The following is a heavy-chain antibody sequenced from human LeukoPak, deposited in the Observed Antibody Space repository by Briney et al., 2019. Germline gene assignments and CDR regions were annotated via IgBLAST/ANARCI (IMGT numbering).Heavy chain of an antibody. J-gene: IGHJ3*02. D-gene: IGHD3-10*01. V-gene: IGHV1-69*06. Sequence: SVKVSCKASGGTFSSYAISWVRQAPGQGLEWMGGIIPIFGTANYAQKFQGRVTITADKSTSTAYMELSSLRSEDTAVYCCARKFVFPTGSDAFDIWGQGTMVTVSS. CDR2: IIPIFGTA. CDR1: GGTFSSYA. CDR3: ARKFVFPTGSDAFDI.